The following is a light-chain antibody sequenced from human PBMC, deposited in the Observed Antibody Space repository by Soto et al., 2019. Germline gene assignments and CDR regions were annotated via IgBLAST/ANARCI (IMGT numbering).Light chain of an antibody. CDR1: QSVSSK. V-gene: IGKV3-15*01. CDR2: GAS. Sequence: EIVLTQSPGTLSVSPGERATLSCRASQSVSSKLAWYQQKPGQAPRLVFYGASTGATGIPASFSGSGSETEFTLSISSLQSEDFAVYYCQQYNNWPGTFGQGTKVEIK. J-gene: IGKJ1*01. CDR3: QQYNNWPGT.